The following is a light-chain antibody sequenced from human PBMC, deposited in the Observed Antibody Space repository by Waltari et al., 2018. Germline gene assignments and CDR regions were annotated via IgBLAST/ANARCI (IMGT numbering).Light chain of an antibody. Sequence: DIQMTHTPSPLSASVGNKVTITCRASESISSWLAWYQQKPGKAPKLLIYKAASLESGVPSRFSGSGSVTEFTLTISSLQPDEFATYYCQQYNSYWTFGQGTKVEIK. CDR2: KAA. V-gene: IGKV1-5*03. J-gene: IGKJ1*01. CDR1: ESISSW. CDR3: QQYNSYWT.